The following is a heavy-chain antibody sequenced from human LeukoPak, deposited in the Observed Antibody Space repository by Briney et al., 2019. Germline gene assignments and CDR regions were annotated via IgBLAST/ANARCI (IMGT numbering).Heavy chain of an antibody. CDR1: GITFSSYA. CDR2: ISYDGSNK. J-gene: IGHJ4*02. Sequence: GRSLRLSCAASGITFSSYAMHWVRQAPGKGLEWVAVISYDGSNKYYADSVKGRFTISRDNSKNTLYLQMNSPRAEDTAVYFCARDARYYDILTGYPLFDYWGQGTLVTVSS. V-gene: IGHV3-30-3*01. D-gene: IGHD3-9*01. CDR3: ARDARYYDILTGYPLFDY.